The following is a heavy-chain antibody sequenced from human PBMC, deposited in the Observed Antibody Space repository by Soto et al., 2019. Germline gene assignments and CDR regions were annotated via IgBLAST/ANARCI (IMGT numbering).Heavy chain of an antibody. V-gene: IGHV1-46*01. CDR3: ARTSMTTILIDAFDI. J-gene: IGHJ3*02. D-gene: IGHD4-17*01. CDR2: INPSDGNT. Sequence: QVQLVQSGAEVKKPGASVKVSCKASGYTFTSYYVHWVRQAPGQGLEWMGVINPSDGNTTYTQKFQGRVIMTRHTSTSTVYMELSSLRSDETAVFYCARTSMTTILIDAFDIWGQGTMVIVSS. CDR1: GYTFTSYY.